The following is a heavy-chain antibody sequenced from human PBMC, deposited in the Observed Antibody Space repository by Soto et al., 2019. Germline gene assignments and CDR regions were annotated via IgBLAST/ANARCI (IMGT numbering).Heavy chain of an antibody. V-gene: IGHV3-21*01. CDR3: ARYCGGGSCFKVFDH. Sequence: GSLRLSCAASGFIFSTYSMNWVRQAPGKGLEWVSSISSGSTFVYYADSVKGRFTISRDNAKNSLYLQMNGLRAEDTAVYYCARYCGGGSCFKVFDHWGLGTLVTVSS. CDR1: GFIFSTYS. CDR2: ISSGSTFV. D-gene: IGHD2-15*01. J-gene: IGHJ4*02.